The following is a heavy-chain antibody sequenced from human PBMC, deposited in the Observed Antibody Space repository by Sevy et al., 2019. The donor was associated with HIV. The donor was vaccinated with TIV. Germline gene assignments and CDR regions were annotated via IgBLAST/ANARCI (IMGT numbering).Heavy chain of an antibody. J-gene: IGHJ6*02. CDR2: LDYSGST. V-gene: IGHV4-59*01. D-gene: IGHD2-2*01. CDR3: VRAGGTTDWGMDV. CDR1: GGSIGSYY. Sequence: SETLSLTCTVSGGSIGSYYWIWIRQPPGKGLDWMGYLDYSGSTRYNPSLKGRVSISVDTSKSQFSLKMTSVTAADTAVYYCVRAGGTTDWGMDVWGQGTTVTVSS.